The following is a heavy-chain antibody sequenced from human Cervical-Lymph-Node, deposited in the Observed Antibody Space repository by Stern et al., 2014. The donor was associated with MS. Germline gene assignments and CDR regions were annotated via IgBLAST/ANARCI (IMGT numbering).Heavy chain of an antibody. CDR2: FDTENDET. Sequence: QVQLVQSGAEVKKPGVSVKVSCKVSGYSLSEISMHCVRQAPGKGLDWMGVFDTENDETVYAQNFQGRLTMTEDTSTDTAYMELSSLRSEDTAVYYCAGGGGTIDIWGQGTPVIVSS. CDR1: GYSLSEIS. V-gene: IGHV1-24*01. CDR3: AGGGGTIDI. D-gene: IGHD1-26*01. J-gene: IGHJ3*02.